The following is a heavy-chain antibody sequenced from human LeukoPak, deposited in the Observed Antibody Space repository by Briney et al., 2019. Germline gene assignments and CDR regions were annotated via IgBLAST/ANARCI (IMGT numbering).Heavy chain of an antibody. CDR2: IYRSGIT. D-gene: IGHD1-1*01. J-gene: IGHJ4*02. CDR1: SYSICRGYH. V-gene: IGHV4-38-2*02. Sequence: KPSETLSLTCTVSSYSICRGYHWGWIRQPPGKGLEWIGNIYRSGITYYNPSLKSRVTMSVDTSKNQFSLKLSSVTAADTAIYYCARVNWVVDYWGQGTLVTVSS. CDR3: ARVNWVVDY.